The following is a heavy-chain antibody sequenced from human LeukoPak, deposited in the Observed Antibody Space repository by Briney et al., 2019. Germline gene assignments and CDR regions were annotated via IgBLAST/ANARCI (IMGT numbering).Heavy chain of an antibody. CDR2: ISYDGNNK. Sequence: PGRSLRLSCAASGFTFSSYGMHWVRQAPGKGLEWVAVISYDGNNKYYTDSVKGRFTISRDNSKNTLYLQMNSLRAEDMAVYYCAKDRDLYDSSGSPPDYWGQGTLVTVSS. J-gene: IGHJ4*02. D-gene: IGHD3-22*01. CDR3: AKDRDLYDSSGSPPDY. V-gene: IGHV3-30*18. CDR1: GFTFSSYG.